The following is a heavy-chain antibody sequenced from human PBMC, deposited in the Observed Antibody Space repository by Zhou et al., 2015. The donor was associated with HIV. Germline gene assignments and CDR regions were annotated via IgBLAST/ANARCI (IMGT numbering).Heavy chain of an antibody. D-gene: IGHD3-3*01. CDR1: GGTFSSYA. J-gene: IGHJ6*03. CDR3: ARGVRYYDFLERGVGYYYYYYYMDV. CDR2: IIPIFGTA. Sequence: QVQLVQSGAEVKKPGSSVKVSCKASGGTFSSYAISWVRQAPGQGLEWMGGIIPIFGTANYAQKFQGRVTITADESTSTAYMELSSLRSEDTAVYYCARGVRYYDFLERGVGYYYYYYYMDVWGKGTTVTVSS. V-gene: IGHV1-69*01.